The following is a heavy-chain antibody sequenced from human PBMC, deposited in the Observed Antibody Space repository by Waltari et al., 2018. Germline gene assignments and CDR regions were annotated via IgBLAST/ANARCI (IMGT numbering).Heavy chain of an antibody. CDR3: AKGYYDSSGYYDWYFDL. CDR2: ISGSGGST. V-gene: IGHV3-23*01. J-gene: IGHJ2*01. D-gene: IGHD3-22*01. CDR1: GFTFSSYA. Sequence: EVQLLESGGGLVQPGGSLRLSGAASGFTFSSYAMSWVRQATGKGLEWVSAISGSGGSTYYADSVKGRFTISRDNSKNTLYLQMNSLRAEDTAVYYCAKGYYDSSGYYDWYFDLWGRGTLVTVSS.